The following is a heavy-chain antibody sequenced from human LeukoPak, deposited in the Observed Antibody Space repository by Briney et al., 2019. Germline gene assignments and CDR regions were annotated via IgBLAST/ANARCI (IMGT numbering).Heavy chain of an antibody. CDR1: GFTFSSYA. CDR3: AWSSYYSYSVMDV. V-gene: IGHV3-23*01. CDR2: ISGSGGST. Sequence: GGSLRLSCAASGFTFSSYAMSWVRQAPGKGLEWVSAISGSGGSTYYADSVKGRFTISRDNSKNRMYLQMNSLRADDTAVYYCAWSSYYSYSVMDVWGQGTTVTVSS. J-gene: IGHJ6*02. D-gene: IGHD3-3*01.